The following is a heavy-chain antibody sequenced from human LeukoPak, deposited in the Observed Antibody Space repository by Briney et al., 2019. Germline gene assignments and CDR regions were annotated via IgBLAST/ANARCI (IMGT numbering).Heavy chain of an antibody. Sequence: PGGSLRLSCAASGFTFKNYAMSWVRQAPGKGLEWVSTISGSDDNTYYADSVKGRFTISRDISKNTLYLQMNSLRADDTAVYYCANDFDHWGQGTLVSVSS. CDR2: ISGSDDNT. CDR3: ANDFDH. CDR1: GFTFKNYA. J-gene: IGHJ4*02. V-gene: IGHV3-23*01.